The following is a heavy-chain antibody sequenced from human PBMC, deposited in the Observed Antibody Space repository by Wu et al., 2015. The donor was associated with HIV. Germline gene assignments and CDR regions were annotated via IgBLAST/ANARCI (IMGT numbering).Heavy chain of an antibody. Sequence: QVQLVQSGAEVKKPGSSVKVSCKASGGSFSSYAISWVRQDPGQGLEWMGRIIPSFDITDSAQKFQDRVTITADESSSIAYMELSNLKSEDTALYYCARGGFGEAFDIWGQGTMVTVSS. CDR3: ARGGFGEAFDI. J-gene: IGHJ3*02. V-gene: IGHV1-69*13. D-gene: IGHD3-10*01. CDR2: IIPSFDIT. CDR1: GGSFSSYA.